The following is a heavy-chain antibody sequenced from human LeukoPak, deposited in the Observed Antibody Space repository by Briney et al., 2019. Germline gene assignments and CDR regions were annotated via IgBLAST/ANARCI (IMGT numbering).Heavy chain of an antibody. V-gene: IGHV4-59*01. CDR2: IYYSGST. CDR3: AREAYYGSGSYPYFDY. CDR1: GGSISSYY. J-gene: IGHJ4*02. Sequence: SETLSLTCTVSGGSISSYYWSWIRQPPGKGLEWIGYIYYSGSTNYNPSLKSRVTISVDTSKNQFSLKLSSATAADTAVYYCAREAYYGSGSYPYFDYWGQGTLVTVSS. D-gene: IGHD3-10*01.